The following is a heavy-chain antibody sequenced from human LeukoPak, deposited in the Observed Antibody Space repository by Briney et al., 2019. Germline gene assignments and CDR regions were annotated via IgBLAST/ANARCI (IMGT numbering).Heavy chain of an antibody. D-gene: IGHD3-22*01. CDR2: INPNSGGT. CDR3: ARELYDSSGSDAFDI. Sequence: ASVKVSCKASGYTFTGYYMHWVRQAPGQGLERMGWINPNSGGTNYAQKFQGRVTMTRDTSISTAYMELSRLRSDDTAVYYCARELYDSSGSDAFDIWGQGTMVTVSS. J-gene: IGHJ3*02. V-gene: IGHV1-2*02. CDR1: GYTFTGYY.